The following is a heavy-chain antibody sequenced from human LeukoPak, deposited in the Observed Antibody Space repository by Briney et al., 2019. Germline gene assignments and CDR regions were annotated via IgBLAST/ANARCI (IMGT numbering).Heavy chain of an antibody. CDR1: GFIFSDYY. V-gene: IGHV3-11*01. D-gene: IGHD5-12*01. CDR2: ISRSGDII. J-gene: IGHJ4*02. Sequence: KPGGSLRLSCAASGFIFSDYYMSWVRQAPGKGLEWVSYISRSGDIIYYADSVKGRFTISRDNAKNSLYLQMNSLRAEDTAVYYCARDIGGVATEYYFDYWGQGTLVTVSS. CDR3: ARDIGGVATEYYFDY.